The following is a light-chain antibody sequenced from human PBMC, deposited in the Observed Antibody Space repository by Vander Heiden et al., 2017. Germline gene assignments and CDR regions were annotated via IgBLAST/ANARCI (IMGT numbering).Light chain of an antibody. Sequence: DIQMTQSPSSLSASVGDRVTITCQASQDISNYLNWYQQKPGKAPKLLIYDASNLETGVPSRFSGSGSGTDFTFTISSLQPEDIATYYCQQDDNLLITFGQRTRLEIK. CDR1: QDISNY. CDR3: QQDDNLLIT. J-gene: IGKJ5*01. V-gene: IGKV1-33*01. CDR2: DAS.